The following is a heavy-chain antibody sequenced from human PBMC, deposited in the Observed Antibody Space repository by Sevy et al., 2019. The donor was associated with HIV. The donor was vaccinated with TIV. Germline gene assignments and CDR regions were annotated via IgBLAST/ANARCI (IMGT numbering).Heavy chain of an antibody. CDR1: GFTFSSYA. CDR2: ISGSGGST. J-gene: IGHJ5*02. CDR3: GRCRGGSCYSSWFDP. D-gene: IGHD2-15*01. Sequence: GGSLRLSCAASGFTFSSYAMSWVRQAPGKGLEWVSAISGSGGSTYYADSVKGRFTISRDNSKNTLYLQMNSLRAEDTAVYYCGRCRGGSCYSSWFDPWGQGTLVTVSS. V-gene: IGHV3-23*01.